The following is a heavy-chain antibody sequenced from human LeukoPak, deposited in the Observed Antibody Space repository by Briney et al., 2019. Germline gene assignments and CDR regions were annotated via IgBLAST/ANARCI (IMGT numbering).Heavy chain of an antibody. CDR3: TEGGEFDY. V-gene: IGHV3-15*01. D-gene: IGHD3-10*01. CDR2: IKSKTDGGTT. CDR1: GFTFSSYA. J-gene: IGHJ4*02. Sequence: GGSLRLSCAASGFTFSSYAMSWFRQAPGKGLEWVGRIKSKTDGGTTDYAAPVKGRFTISRDDSKNTLHLQMNSLKTEDTAVYYCTEGGEFDYWGQGTLVTVSS.